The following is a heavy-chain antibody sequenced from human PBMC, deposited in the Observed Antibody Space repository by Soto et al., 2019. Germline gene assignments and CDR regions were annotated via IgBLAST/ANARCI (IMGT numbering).Heavy chain of an antibody. J-gene: IGHJ4*02. V-gene: IGHV4-39*02. CDR3: AREYESSPTD. D-gene: IGHD6-13*01. Sequence: SETLSLTCTVSGGSISTSSYHWAWIRQPPGKGLEWIASIYYSGSTYYNPSLKSRATISVDTSKNQFSLKLTSVTAADTDVYYCAREYESSPTDWGQGTLVTVSS. CDR2: IYYSGST. CDR1: GGSISTSSYH.